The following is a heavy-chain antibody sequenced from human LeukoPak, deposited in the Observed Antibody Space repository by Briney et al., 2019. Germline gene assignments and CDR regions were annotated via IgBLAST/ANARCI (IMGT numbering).Heavy chain of an antibody. Sequence: PSETLSLTCTVSGGSISSYYWSWIRQPAGKGLEWTGRIYTSGSTNYNPSLKSRVTMSVDTSKNQFSLKLSSVTAADTAVYYCARDRYDSSGHWFDPWGQGTLVTVSS. CDR3: ARDRYDSSGHWFDP. CDR1: GGSISSYY. J-gene: IGHJ5*02. V-gene: IGHV4-4*07. D-gene: IGHD3-22*01. CDR2: IYTSGST.